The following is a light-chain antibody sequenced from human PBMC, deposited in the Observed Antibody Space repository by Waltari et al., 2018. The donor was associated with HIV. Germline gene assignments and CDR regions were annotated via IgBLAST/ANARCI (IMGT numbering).Light chain of an antibody. V-gene: IGKV3-20*01. CDR3: QQYGTSPLT. Sequence: EIVLTQSPGPLSLSPGERATLSCRASQSVSNNYLAWYQQKPGQAPRLLIYGASSRATGSPDRFSGSGSGTDFTLTISRLEPEDCAVYYCQQYGTSPLTFGGGTNVDMK. CDR2: GAS. CDR1: QSVSNNY. J-gene: IGKJ4*01.